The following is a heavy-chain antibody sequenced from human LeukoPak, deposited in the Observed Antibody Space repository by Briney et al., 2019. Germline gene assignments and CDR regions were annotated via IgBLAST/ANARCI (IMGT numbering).Heavy chain of an antibody. Sequence: GASVKVSCKASGYTFTSYGISWVRQVPGQGLEWMGWISAYNGNTNYAQKLQGRVTMTTDTSTSTAYMELRSLRSDDTAVYYCARDLRYYDFWSDVTHFDYWGQGTLVTVSS. J-gene: IGHJ4*02. CDR3: ARDLRYYDFWSDVTHFDY. CDR1: GYTFTSYG. V-gene: IGHV1-18*01. D-gene: IGHD3-3*01. CDR2: ISAYNGNT.